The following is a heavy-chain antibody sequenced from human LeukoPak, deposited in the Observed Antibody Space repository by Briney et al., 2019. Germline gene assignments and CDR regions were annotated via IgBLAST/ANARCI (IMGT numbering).Heavy chain of an antibody. CDR2: ISYDGSNK. CDR3: ARGYDILTGTRGYFDY. Sequence: GRSLRLSCAASGLTFSRFGMHWVRQAPGKGLEWVAVISYDGSNKYYADSVKGRFTISRDNSKNTLYLQMNSLRAEDTAVYYCARGYDILTGTRGYFDYWGQGTLVTVSS. J-gene: IGHJ4*02. CDR1: GLTFSRFG. V-gene: IGHV3-30*03. D-gene: IGHD3-9*01.